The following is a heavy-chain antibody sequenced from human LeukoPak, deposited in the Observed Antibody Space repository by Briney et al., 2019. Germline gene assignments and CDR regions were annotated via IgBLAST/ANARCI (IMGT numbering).Heavy chain of an antibody. Sequence: ASVKVSCKASGYPFDNFGLTWVRQAPGQGLEWMGWISAYNGNTHYAQKFRGRLTLTTETSTSTAYLELRSLKSDDTAVYYCARDRVGGDLTGVSLYWGQGTLVTVSS. CDR2: ISAYNGNT. CDR3: ARDRVGGDLTGVSLY. CDR1: GYPFDNFG. V-gene: IGHV1-18*01. J-gene: IGHJ4*01. D-gene: IGHD4-17*01.